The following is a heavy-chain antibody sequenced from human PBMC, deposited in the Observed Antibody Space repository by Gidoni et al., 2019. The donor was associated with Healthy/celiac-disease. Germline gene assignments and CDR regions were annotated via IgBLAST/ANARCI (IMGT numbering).Heavy chain of an antibody. CDR3: ARGIGDYDGPSVYYGMDV. CDR1: GDTFTSYA. CDR2: INAGNGNT. D-gene: IGHD4-17*01. J-gene: IGHJ6*02. Sequence: QVQLVQSGAEVEKPGASVTVSCQASGDTFTSYAMHSLRQAPGQRLEWMGWINAGNGNTKYSQKFHGRVTITRDTSASTADMELSSLRSEDTAVYYCARGIGDYDGPSVYYGMDVWGQGTTVTVSS. V-gene: IGHV1-3*01.